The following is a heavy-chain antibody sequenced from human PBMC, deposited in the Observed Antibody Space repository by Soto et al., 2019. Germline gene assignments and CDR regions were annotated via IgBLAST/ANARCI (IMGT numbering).Heavy chain of an antibody. CDR1: SASLGDHY. CDR2: VHPSGST. V-gene: IGHV4-34*01. J-gene: IGHJ6*02. D-gene: IGHD5-18*01. CDR3: ARGKPSGYRFGPRNFFYYGLDV. Sequence: SQTLSLTCAVLSASLGDHYWAWIRQSPDKRLEWIGEVHPSGSTDYNPSLKSRLTLSLDTSKNQFSLKVASVTAADTAVYFCARGKPSGYRFGPRNFFYYGLDVWGPGTTVTVSS.